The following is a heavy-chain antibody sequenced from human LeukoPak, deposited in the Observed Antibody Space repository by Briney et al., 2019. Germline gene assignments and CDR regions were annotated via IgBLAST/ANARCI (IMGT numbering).Heavy chain of an antibody. CDR1: GLTFSSYA. CDR3: VPRAGSGSYYRWAFAY. V-gene: IGHV3-23*01. D-gene: IGHD3-10*01. CDR2: ISGRGVNT. Sequence: GGSLTLSCASSGLTFSSYAMSWVRQAPGKGLEWVSGISGRGVNTFYADSVKGRFTISRDNSRNTLYLQMNSLRADDTAVYYCVPRAGSGSYYRWAFAYWGQGTLVTVSS. J-gene: IGHJ4*02.